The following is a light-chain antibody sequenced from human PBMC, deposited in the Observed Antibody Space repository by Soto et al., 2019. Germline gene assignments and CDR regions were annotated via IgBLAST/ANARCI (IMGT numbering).Light chain of an antibody. CDR3: QQYGSSPQA. Sequence: EIVVTQSPGTLSLSPGDRATLSCRASTIVCSSYLAWYQQKPGQAPRLLIYGASTRATGIPDRFSGSGSGTDFTLTISRLEPEDFAVYYCQQYGSSPQAFGQGTKVEIK. J-gene: IGKJ1*01. CDR1: TIVCSSY. CDR2: GAS. V-gene: IGKV3-20*01.